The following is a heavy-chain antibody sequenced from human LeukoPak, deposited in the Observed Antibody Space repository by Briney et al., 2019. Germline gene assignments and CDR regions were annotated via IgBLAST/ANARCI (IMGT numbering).Heavy chain of an antibody. V-gene: IGHV1-18*01. Sequence: ASVKLSCKASGYTFTSYGMSWVRQAPGQGLEWMGWISAYNGNTNYAQKLQGRVTMTTDTSTSTAYMELRSLRSDDTAVYYCARAQSYLILSGNYYWGQRTTVTVSS. CDR2: ISAYNGNT. D-gene: IGHD3-9*01. CDR3: ARAQSYLILSGNYY. J-gene: IGHJ6*02. CDR1: GYTFTSYG.